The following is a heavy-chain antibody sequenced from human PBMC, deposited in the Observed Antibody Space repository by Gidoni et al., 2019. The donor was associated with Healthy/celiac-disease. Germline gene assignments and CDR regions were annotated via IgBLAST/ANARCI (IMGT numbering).Heavy chain of an antibody. V-gene: IGHV1-69*01. Sequence: QVQLVQSGAEVKKPGSSVKVSCKAAGGTFSSYASSWVRQAPGQGLEWMGGIIPIFGTANYAQKFQGRVTITADESTSTAYMELSSLRSEDTAVYYCAREEVVTAPGGYYYGMDVWGQGTTVTVSS. CDR3: AREEVVTAPGGYYYGMDV. CDR1: GGTFSSYA. D-gene: IGHD2-21*02. CDR2: IIPIFGTA. J-gene: IGHJ6*02.